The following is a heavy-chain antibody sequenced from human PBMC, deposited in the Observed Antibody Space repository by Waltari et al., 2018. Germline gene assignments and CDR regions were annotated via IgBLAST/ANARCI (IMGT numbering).Heavy chain of an antibody. CDR3: ARGDYGDYFSVDY. Sequence: VQLVQSGAEVKKPGSSVKLSCRASGRTFRSYAIRRVRTAPGQGLEWMGGIIPIFGTANYAQKFQGRVTITADESTSTAYMELSSLRSEDTAVYYCARGDYGDYFSVDYWGQGTLVTVSS. V-gene: IGHV1-69*01. D-gene: IGHD4-17*01. CDR2: IIPIFGTA. J-gene: IGHJ4*02. CDR1: GRTFRSYA.